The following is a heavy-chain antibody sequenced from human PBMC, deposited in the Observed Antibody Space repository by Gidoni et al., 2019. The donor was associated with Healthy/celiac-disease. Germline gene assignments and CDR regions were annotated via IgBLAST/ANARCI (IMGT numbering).Heavy chain of an antibody. V-gene: IGHV4-31*03. D-gene: IGHD1-20*01. CDR2: IYYSGST. Sequence: QVQLQESGPGLVKPSQTLSLTCTFSCGSISSGGYYWTWIRQHPGKGLEWIGYIYYSGSTYYNPSLKSRVTISVDTSKNQFSLKLSSVTAADTAVYYCARVSQYNWNDVRWFDPWGQGSLVTVSS. CDR1: CGSISSGGYY. CDR3: ARVSQYNWNDVRWFDP. J-gene: IGHJ5*02.